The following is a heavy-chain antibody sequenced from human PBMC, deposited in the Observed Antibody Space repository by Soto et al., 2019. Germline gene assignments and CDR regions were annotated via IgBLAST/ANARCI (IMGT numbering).Heavy chain of an antibody. D-gene: IGHD1-1*01. Sequence: GESRKISCKGSGYNFANYWIGWVRQMPGKGLEWMGMIFPGDSDTKNSPSLQGQITMSVDKSDSSAYLQWRSLKASDTAMYYCAVAYTTGPDAFDISGTGTMVTVTS. J-gene: IGHJ3*02. V-gene: IGHV5-51*01. CDR2: IFPGDSDT. CDR1: GYNFANYW. CDR3: AVAYTTGPDAFDI.